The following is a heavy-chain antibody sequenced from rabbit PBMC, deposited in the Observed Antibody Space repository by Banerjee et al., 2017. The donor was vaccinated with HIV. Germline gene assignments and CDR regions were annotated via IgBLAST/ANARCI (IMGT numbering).Heavy chain of an antibody. D-gene: IGHD2-1*01. CDR1: GFDFNDDV. J-gene: IGHJ4*01. CDR2: IGTTSGST. Sequence: QEQLVESGGGLVQPEGSLTLTCKASGFDFNDDVMCWVRQAPGRGLELIACIGTTSGSTYYATWVNGRFTISRSTSLNTVTLQMTSLTAADTATYFCARERADSVGGDYVPFNLWGPGTLVTVS. V-gene: IGHV1S47*01. CDR3: ARERADSVGGDYVPFNL.